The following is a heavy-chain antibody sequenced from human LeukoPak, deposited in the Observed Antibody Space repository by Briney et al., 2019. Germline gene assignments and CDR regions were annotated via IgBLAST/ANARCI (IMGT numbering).Heavy chain of an antibody. D-gene: IGHD4-17*01. J-gene: IGHJ3*02. V-gene: IGHV3-13*01. CDR1: GFTFSSYD. Sequence: GGSLRLSCAASGFTFSSYDMHWVRQATGKGLEWVSAIGTAGDTYYPGSVKGRFTISRENAKNSLYLQMNSLRAGDTAVYYCARGPRYGDYASAFDIWGQGTMVTVSS. CDR3: ARGPRYGDYASAFDI. CDR2: IGTAGDT.